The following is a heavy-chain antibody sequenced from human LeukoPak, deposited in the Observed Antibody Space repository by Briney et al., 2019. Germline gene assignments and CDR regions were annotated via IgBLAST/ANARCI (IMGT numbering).Heavy chain of an antibody. Sequence: GGSLRLSCAASGFTFSSYWMSWVRQAPGKGLEWVANIKQDGSEKYYVDSVKGRFTISRDNAKNSLYLQVNSLRAEDTAVYYCARDLDSYGSLYFDYWGQGTLVTVSS. CDR2: IKQDGSEK. D-gene: IGHD5-18*01. CDR3: ARDLDSYGSLYFDY. J-gene: IGHJ4*02. V-gene: IGHV3-7*03. CDR1: GFTFSSYW.